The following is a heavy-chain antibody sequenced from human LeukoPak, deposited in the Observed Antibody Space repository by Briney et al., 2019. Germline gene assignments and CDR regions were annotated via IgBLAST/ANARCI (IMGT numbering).Heavy chain of an antibody. J-gene: IGHJ6*02. Sequence: GGSLRLSCTASGFTFGDHAMSWVRQAPGKGLEWVGCIRSKTYGGTTEYAASVKGRFIISRDDSTSIAYLQMNSLKTEDTAVYYCTRGPIQLWLYHGMDVWGQGTTVTVSS. CDR3: TRGPIQLWLYHGMDV. V-gene: IGHV3-49*04. CDR2: IRSKTYGGTT. D-gene: IGHD5-18*01. CDR1: GFTFGDHA.